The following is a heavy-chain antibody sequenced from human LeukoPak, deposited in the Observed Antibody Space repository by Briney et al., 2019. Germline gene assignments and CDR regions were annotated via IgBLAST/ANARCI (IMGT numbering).Heavy chain of an antibody. D-gene: IGHD6-13*01. V-gene: IGHV3-66*01. CDR3: ARVLSGRDRSSWTENWFDP. CDR2: IYSGGST. J-gene: IGHJ5*02. CDR1: GFTVSSNY. Sequence: GGSLRLSCAASGFTVSSNYMSWVRQAPGKGLEWVSVIYSGGSTYYADSVKGRFTISRDNSKNTLYLQMNSLRAEDTAVYYCARVLSGRDRSSWTENWFDPWGQGTLVTVSS.